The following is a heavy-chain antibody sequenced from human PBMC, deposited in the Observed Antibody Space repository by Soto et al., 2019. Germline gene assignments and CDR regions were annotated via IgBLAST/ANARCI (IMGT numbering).Heavy chain of an antibody. CDR2: INAGNGNT. CDR3: ASSYSNYALIDYYYYGMDV. J-gene: IGHJ6*02. Sequence: QVQLVQSGAEVKKPGASVKVSCKASGYTFTSYAMHWVRQAPGQRLEWMGWINAGNGNTKYSQKFQGRVTITRDTPXXXAXXELSSLRSEDTAVYYCASSYSNYALIDYYYYGMDVWGRGTTVTVSS. V-gene: IGHV1-3*01. D-gene: IGHD4-4*01. CDR1: GYTFTSYA.